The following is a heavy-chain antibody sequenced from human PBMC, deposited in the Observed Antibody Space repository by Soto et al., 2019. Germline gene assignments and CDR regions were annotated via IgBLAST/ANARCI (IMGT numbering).Heavy chain of an antibody. V-gene: IGHV3-48*03. Sequence: LSLTCAASGFTFSSYEMNWVRQAPGKGLEWVSYISSSGSTIYYADSVKGRFTISRDNAKNSLYLQMNSLRAEDTAVYYCARAQWLRFDYWGQGTLVTVSS. CDR2: ISSSGSTI. J-gene: IGHJ4*02. CDR1: GFTFSSYE. CDR3: ARAQWLRFDY. D-gene: IGHD5-12*01.